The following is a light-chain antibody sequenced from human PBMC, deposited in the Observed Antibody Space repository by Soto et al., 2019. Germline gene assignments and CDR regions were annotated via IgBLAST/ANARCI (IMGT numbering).Light chain of an antibody. CDR3: AAWDDSLNGVV. Sequence: QSVLTQPPSASGTPGQRVTVSCSGSSSNIGSNTENLYQQLPGTAPKLLIYTNNQRPSGVPDRFSGSKSGTSASLAISGLQSVDEADYYCAAWDDSLNGVVFGGGTKLTVL. J-gene: IGLJ2*01. CDR2: TNN. CDR1: SSNIGSNT. V-gene: IGLV1-44*01.